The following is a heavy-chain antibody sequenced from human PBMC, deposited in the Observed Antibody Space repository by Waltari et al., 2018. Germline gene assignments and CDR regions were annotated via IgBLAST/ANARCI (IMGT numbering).Heavy chain of an antibody. D-gene: IGHD2-15*01. V-gene: IGHV4-4*02. CDR3: ARDRGRGIYFDS. CDR1: GESMASNSW. J-gene: IGHJ4*02. CDR2: IHRSGKT. Sequence: QVQLQASGPGLVKPSGTLSLTCVVSGESMASNSWWSWVRQSPEKGLEWLGQIHRSGKTHYNPPLEGRVSVSMDTSKNQFSLRLTSATAADTAVYYCARDRGRGIYFDSWGQGTLVTVS.